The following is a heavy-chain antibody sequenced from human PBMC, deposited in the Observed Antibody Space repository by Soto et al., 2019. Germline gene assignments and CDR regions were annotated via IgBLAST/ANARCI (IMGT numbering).Heavy chain of an antibody. J-gene: IGHJ4*02. CDR1: GFTFSSYG. CDR3: AKGPLYRSGWYYFDH. Sequence: QVQLVESGGGVVQPGRSLRLSCAASGFTFSSYGMHWVRQAPGKGLEWVAVISYDGSNKYYADSVKGRFTISRDNSKNALCLHMNHLGAGDKAVYYCAKGPLYRSGWYYFDHWGQGTLVTVSS. V-gene: IGHV3-30*18. D-gene: IGHD6-19*01. CDR2: ISYDGSNK.